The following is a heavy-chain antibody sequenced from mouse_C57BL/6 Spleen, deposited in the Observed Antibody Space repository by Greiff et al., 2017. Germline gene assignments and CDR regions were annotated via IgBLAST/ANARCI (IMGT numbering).Heavy chain of an antibody. CDR3: ARDGVKSCFDY. CDR2: ISSGGNHI. Sequence: PMESGECSVKPGGSLKLPCAASGVTFSSYAMSWVRQTPEKRLEWVAYISSGGNHIYYADTVKGRFTIPRDNARNTLNMQRSRLKSEDTAMYYCARDGVKSCFDYWGQGTTLTVSS. CDR1: GVTFSSYA. D-gene: IGHD2-3*01. J-gene: IGHJ2*01. V-gene: IGHV5S21*01.